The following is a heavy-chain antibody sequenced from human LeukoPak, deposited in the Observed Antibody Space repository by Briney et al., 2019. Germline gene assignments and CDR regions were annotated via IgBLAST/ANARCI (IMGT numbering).Heavy chain of an antibody. Sequence: ASVKVSCKASGYTFTSYDINWVRQATGQGLEWMGWMNPNSGNTGYAQKFQGRVTMTRNTSISTAYMELSSLRSEDTAVYYCARDGSTSYYYYYYMDVWGKGTTVTVSS. D-gene: IGHD2-2*01. CDR3: ARDGSTSYYYYYYMDV. CDR2: MNPNSGNT. CDR1: GYTFTSYD. V-gene: IGHV1-8*01. J-gene: IGHJ6*03.